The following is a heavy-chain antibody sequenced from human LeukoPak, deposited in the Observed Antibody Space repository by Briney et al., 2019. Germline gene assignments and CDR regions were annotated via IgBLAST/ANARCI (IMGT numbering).Heavy chain of an antibody. D-gene: IGHD5-12*01. CDR2: IYYSGST. J-gene: IGHJ4*02. Sequence: SETLSLTCTVSGGSIRSYYWSWIRQPPGKGLEWIGYIYYSGSTNYNPSLKSRVTISVDTTKNQFSLKLSSVTAADTAVYYCARMVWKRGYSGYAAYWGQGTLVTVSS. CDR3: ARMVWKRGYSGYAAY. V-gene: IGHV4-59*01. CDR1: GGSIRSYY.